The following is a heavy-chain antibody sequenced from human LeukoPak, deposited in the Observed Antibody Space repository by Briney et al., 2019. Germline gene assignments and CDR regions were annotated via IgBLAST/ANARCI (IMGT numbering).Heavy chain of an antibody. J-gene: IGHJ4*02. D-gene: IGHD1-26*01. CDR1: GFTFSSYG. V-gene: IGHV3-33*01. CDR2: IWYDGSNK. Sequence: GRSLRLSCAASGFTFSSYGMHWVRQAPGKGLEWAAVIWYDGSNKYYADSVKGRFAISRDNSKNTLYLQMNSLRAEDTAVYYCAREVVGATFYFDYWGQGTLVTVSS. CDR3: AREVVGATFYFDY.